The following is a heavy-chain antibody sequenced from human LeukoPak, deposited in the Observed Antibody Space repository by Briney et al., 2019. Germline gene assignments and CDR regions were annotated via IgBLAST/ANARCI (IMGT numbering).Heavy chain of an antibody. CDR3: AKRSSSGYAFDI. J-gene: IGHJ3*02. D-gene: IGHD6-13*01. CDR1: GFTFSSCA. CDR2: ISGSGGST. Sequence: GGSLRLSCAASGFTFSSCAMSWVRQAPGKGLEWVSAISGSGGSTYYADSVKGRFTISRDNSKNTLYLQMNSLRAEDTAVYYCAKRSSSGYAFDIWGQGTMVTVSS. V-gene: IGHV3-23*01.